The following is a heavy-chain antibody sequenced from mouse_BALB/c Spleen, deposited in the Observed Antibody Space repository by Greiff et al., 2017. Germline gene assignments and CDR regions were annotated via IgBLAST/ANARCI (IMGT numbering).Heavy chain of an antibody. CDR1: GYTFTSYW. Sequence: QVQLKEPGAELVRPGASVKLSCKASGYTFTSYWINWVKQRPGQGLEWIGNIYPSDSYTNYNQKFKDKATLTVDKSSSTAYMQLSSPTSEDSAVYYCTRQGYYAMDYWGQGTSVTVSS. J-gene: IGHJ4*01. CDR2: IYPSDSYT. CDR3: TRQGYYAMDY. V-gene: IGHV1-69*02.